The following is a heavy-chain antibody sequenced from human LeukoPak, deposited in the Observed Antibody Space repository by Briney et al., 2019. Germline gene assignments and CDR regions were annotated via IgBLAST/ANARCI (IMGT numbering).Heavy chain of an antibody. CDR2: ISGSGGST. Sequence: GGSLRLSCAASGFTFSSYVMSWVRQAPGKGLEWVSAISGSGGSTYYADSVKGRFTISRDNSKNTLYLQMNSLRAEDTAVYYCARGITVTIYFDYWGQGTLVTVSS. CDR1: GFTFSSYV. D-gene: IGHD4-17*01. CDR3: ARGITVTIYFDY. J-gene: IGHJ4*02. V-gene: IGHV3-23*01.